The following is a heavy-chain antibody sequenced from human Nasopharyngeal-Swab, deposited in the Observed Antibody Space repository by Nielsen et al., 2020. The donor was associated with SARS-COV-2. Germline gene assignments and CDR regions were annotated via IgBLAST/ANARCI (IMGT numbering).Heavy chain of an antibody. CDR2: ISSSSSTI. Sequence: WIRQPPGQGLEWVSYISSSSSTISYADSVKGRFTISRDNAKNSLYLQMNSLRAEDTAVYYCARDTKGSSGWPYYYYYYMDVWGKGTTVTVSS. V-gene: IGHV3-48*01. J-gene: IGHJ6*03. D-gene: IGHD6-19*01. CDR3: ARDTKGSSGWPYYYYYYMDV.